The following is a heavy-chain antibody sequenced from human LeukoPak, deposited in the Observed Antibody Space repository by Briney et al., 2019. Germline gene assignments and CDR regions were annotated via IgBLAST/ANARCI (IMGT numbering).Heavy chain of an antibody. D-gene: IGHD3-10*01. CDR1: GSSFSSYE. CDR2: ISSSGRTT. CDR3: ARDKWFGETDY. V-gene: IGHV3-48*03. J-gene: IGHJ4*02. Sequence: PGGSLRLSCAASGSSFSSYEMNWVRQAPGKGLQWLSYISSSGRTTYYADSVKGRFTISRDNAKNSLYLQMNSLRAEDTAVYYCARDKWFGETDYWGQGTLVTVSS.